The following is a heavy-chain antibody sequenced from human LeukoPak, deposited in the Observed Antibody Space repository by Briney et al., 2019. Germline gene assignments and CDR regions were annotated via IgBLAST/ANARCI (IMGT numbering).Heavy chain of an antibody. CDR1: GFTFSDYY. Sequence: GGSLRLSCAASGFTFSDYYMSWIRQAPGKGLEWVSYISSSSSYTNYADSVKGRFTISRDNAKNSLYLQMNSLRDEDTAVYYCARDNYADYVDVFDYWGPGTLVTVSS. D-gene: IGHD4-17*01. J-gene: IGHJ4*02. CDR2: ISSSSSYT. CDR3: ARDNYADYVDVFDY. V-gene: IGHV3-11*06.